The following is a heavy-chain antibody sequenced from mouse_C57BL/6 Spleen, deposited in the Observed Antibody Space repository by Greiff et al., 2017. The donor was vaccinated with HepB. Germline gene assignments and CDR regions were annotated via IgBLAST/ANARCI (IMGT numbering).Heavy chain of an antibody. CDR2: IYPGSGST. J-gene: IGHJ2*01. CDR3: ARDFGTGCYFDY. Sequence: VQLQQPGAELVKPGASVKMSCKASGYTFTSYWITWVKQRPGQGLEWIGDIYPGSGSTNYNEKFKSKATLTVDTSSSTAYMQLSSLTSEDSAVYCCARDFGTGCYFDYWGQGTTLTVSS. D-gene: IGHD3-3*01. V-gene: IGHV1-55*01. CDR1: GYTFTSYW.